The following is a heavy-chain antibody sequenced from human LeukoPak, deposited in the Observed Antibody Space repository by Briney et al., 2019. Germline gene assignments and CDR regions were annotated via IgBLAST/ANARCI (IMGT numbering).Heavy chain of an antibody. Sequence: ASVKVSCKASGYTFTSYYMHWVRQAPGQGLEWMGIINPSGGSTSYAQKFQGRVTMTRDMSTSTVYMELSSLRSEGTAVYYCAREGDYRDSDDAFDIWGQGTMVTVSS. J-gene: IGHJ3*02. CDR3: AREGDYRDSDDAFDI. CDR1: GYTFTSYY. CDR2: INPSGGST. D-gene: IGHD4-17*01. V-gene: IGHV1-46*01.